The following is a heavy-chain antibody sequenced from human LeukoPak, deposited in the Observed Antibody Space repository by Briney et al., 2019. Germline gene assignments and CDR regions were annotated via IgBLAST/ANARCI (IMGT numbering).Heavy chain of an antibody. CDR2: ISAYNGNT. CDR3: ARDHRDYVWGSYRFAGRNDAFDI. V-gene: IGHV1-18*01. Sequence: ASVKVSCKASGYTFTNYGISWVRQAPGQGLEWMGWISAYNGNTNYAQKLQGRVTMTTDTSTSTAYMELRSLRSDDTAVYYCARDHRDYVWGSYRFAGRNDAFDIWGQGTMVTVSS. CDR1: GYTFTNYG. J-gene: IGHJ3*02. D-gene: IGHD3-16*02.